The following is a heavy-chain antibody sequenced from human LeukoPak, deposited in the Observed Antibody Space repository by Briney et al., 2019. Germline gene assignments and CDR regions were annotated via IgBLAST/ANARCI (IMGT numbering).Heavy chain of an antibody. CDR1: GFRFDDYT. J-gene: IGHJ2*01. D-gene: IGHD6-13*01. CDR3: AKDLGKVIAAAGTSGFET. V-gene: IGHV3-43*01. CDR2: IHWDGGST. Sequence: PGGSLRLSCAASGFRFDDYTMHWIRQPPGKGLEWVSLIHWDGGSTYYSDPVKGRFTISRDTSKNSLYLQMHSLRSEDTAFYYCAKDLGKVIAAAGTSGFETWGRGTLVTVSS.